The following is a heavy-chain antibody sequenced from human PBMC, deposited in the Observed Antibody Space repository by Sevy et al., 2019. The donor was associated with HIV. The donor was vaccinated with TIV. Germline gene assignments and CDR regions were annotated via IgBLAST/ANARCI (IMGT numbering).Heavy chain of an antibody. CDR2: SSSSSSI. Sequence: GGSLRLSCAASGFTFSSYSMNWVRQAPGKGLEWISYSSSSSSIYYADLVKGGFTISRENSKNSLYLQMNSLRDEDTAVYYCARDTTSGGYSYGQEYFDYWGQGTLVTVSS. CDR3: ARDTTSGGYSYGQEYFDY. D-gene: IGHD5-18*01. CDR1: GFTFSSYS. J-gene: IGHJ4*02. V-gene: IGHV3-48*02.